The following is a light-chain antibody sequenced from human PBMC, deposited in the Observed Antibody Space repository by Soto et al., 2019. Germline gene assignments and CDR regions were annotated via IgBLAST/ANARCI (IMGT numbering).Light chain of an antibody. V-gene: IGKV2-28*01. CDR1: QSLLQSNGYNY. Sequence: DIVMTQSPLSLPVTPGEPASISCNSSQSLLQSNGYNYLDWYLQKPGQSPQLLIYFGSYRASGVPDRVSGSGSGTDFTLKISRVEAEDVAIYYCMQAQQTPPTFGQGNKVEIK. J-gene: IGKJ1*01. CDR2: FGS. CDR3: MQAQQTPPT.